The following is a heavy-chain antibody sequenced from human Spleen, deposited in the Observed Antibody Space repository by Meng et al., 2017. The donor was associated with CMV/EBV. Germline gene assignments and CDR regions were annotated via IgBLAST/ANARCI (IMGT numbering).Heavy chain of an antibody. D-gene: IGHD2-15*01. CDR3: ARVAAGDWFDP. CDR2: IYYSGST. CDR1: GGSISSYY. V-gene: IGHV4-59*01. Sequence: SETLSLTCTVSGGSISSYYWSWIRQPPGKGLDWIGYIYYSGSTNYNPSLKSRVTISLDTSKNQFSLKLSSVTAADTAVYYCARVAAGDWFDPWGQGTLVTVSS. J-gene: IGHJ5*02.